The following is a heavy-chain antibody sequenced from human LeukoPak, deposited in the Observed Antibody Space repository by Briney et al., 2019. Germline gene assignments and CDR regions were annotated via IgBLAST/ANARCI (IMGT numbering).Heavy chain of an antibody. J-gene: IGHJ4*02. V-gene: IGHV3-30*03. Sequence: GGSLRLSCAASGFSFSNFGMHWVRQAPGKGLEWVAVISYDGSNKYFADSVKGRFTISRDNSKNTLYLQKNSLRAEDTAVYYCATQDGYDNSGHYGYWGQGTLVTVSS. CDR2: ISYDGSNK. CDR3: ATQDGYDNSGHYGY. CDR1: GFSFSNFG. D-gene: IGHD3-22*01.